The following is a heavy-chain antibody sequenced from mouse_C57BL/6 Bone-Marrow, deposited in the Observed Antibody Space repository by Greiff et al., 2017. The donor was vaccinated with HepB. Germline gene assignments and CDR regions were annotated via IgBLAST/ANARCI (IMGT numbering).Heavy chain of an antibody. CDR1: GFTFSDAW. J-gene: IGHJ4*01. D-gene: IGHD1-1*01. V-gene: IGHV6-6*01. CDR3: TRPTYYYGSHYAMDY. CDR2: IRNKANNHAT. Sequence: EVKVEESGGGLVQPGGSMKLSCAASGFTFSDAWMDWVRQSPEKGLEWVAEIRNKANNHATYYAESVKGRFTISRDDSKSSVYLQMNSLRAEDTGIYYCTRPTYYYGSHYAMDYWGQGTSVTVSS.